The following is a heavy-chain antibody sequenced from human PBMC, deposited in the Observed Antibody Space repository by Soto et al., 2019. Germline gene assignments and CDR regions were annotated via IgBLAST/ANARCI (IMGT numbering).Heavy chain of an antibody. D-gene: IGHD4-4*01. CDR1: GFTFSSYG. J-gene: IGHJ6*02. V-gene: IGHV3-30*18. CDR2: ISYDGSNK. Sequence: GGSLRLSCAASGFTFSSYGMHWVRQAPGKGLEWVAVISYDGSNKYYADSVKGRFTISRDNSKNTLYLQMNSLRAEDTAVYYCAKELLQSTQYYYYYGMDVWGQGTMVTVSS. CDR3: AKELLQSTQYYYYYGMDV.